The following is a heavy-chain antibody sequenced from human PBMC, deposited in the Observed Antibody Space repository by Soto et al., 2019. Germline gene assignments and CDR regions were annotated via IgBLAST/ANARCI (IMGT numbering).Heavy chain of an antibody. CDR3: ARGTQPSTVTFDY. D-gene: IGHD4-17*01. CDR1: GGSFSGYY. Sequence: SETLSLTCAVYGGSFSGYYWSWIRQPPGEGLEWIGEINHSGSNNYNPSLKSRVTISVDTSKNQFSLKLSSVTAADTAVYYCARGTQPSTVTFDYWGQGTLVTVSS. CDR2: INHSGSN. V-gene: IGHV4-34*01. J-gene: IGHJ4*02.